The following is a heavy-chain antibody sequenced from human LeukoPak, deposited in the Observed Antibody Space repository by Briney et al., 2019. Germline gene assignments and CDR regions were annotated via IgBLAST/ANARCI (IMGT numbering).Heavy chain of an antibody. Sequence: SETLSLTCTVSGGSISSYYWSWIRQPPGKGLEWIGYIYYSGSTNYNPSLKSRVTISVDTSKNQFSLKLSSVTAADTAVYYCARVPLSITIFGGAFDIWGQGTMVTVSS. V-gene: IGHV4-59*08. CDR1: GGSISSYY. CDR2: IYYSGST. J-gene: IGHJ3*02. D-gene: IGHD3-3*01. CDR3: ARVPLSITIFGGAFDI.